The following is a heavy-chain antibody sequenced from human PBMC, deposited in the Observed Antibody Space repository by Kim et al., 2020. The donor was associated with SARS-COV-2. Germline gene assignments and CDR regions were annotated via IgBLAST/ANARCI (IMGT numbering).Heavy chain of an antibody. J-gene: IGHJ6*02. Sequence: GGSLRLSCAASGFTFSSYWMSWVRQAPGKGLEWVANIKQDGSEKYYVDSVKGRFTISRDNAKNSLYLQMNSLRGEDTAVYYCARRLPPYYYYGMDVWGQGTTVTVSS. CDR2: IKQDGSEK. CDR3: ARRLPPYYYYGMDV. V-gene: IGHV3-7*01. CDR1: GFTFSSYW.